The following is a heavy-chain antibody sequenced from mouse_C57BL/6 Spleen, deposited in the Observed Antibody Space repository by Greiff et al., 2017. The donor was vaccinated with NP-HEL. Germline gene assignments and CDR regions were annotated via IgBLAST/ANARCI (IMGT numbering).Heavy chain of an antibody. CDR3: ARRGSYYYGSSGYFDV. CDR1: GYAFSSSW. D-gene: IGHD1-1*01. J-gene: IGHJ1*03. CDR2: IYPGDGDT. V-gene: IGHV1-82*01. Sequence: VKLQESGPELVKPGASVKISCKASGYAFSSSWMNWVQQRPGKGLEWIGRIYPGDGDTNYTGKFKGKATLTADKSSSTAYMQLSSLTSEDSAVYFCARRGSYYYGSSGYFDVWGTGTTVTVSA.